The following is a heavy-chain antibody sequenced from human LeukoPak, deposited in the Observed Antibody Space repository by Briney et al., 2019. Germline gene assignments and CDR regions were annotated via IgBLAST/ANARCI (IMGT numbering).Heavy chain of an antibody. J-gene: IGHJ4*02. D-gene: IGHD3-10*01. CDR2: ISSSSSTI. CDR1: GFTFSMYG. V-gene: IGHV3-48*01. CDR3: ANVDGSGSFTG. Sequence: SGGSLRLSCAASGFTFSMYGMNWVRQAPGKGLEWVSYISSSSSTIYYADSVKGRFTISRDNAKNSLYLQMNSLRAEDTAVYYCANVDGSGSFTGWGQGTLVTVSS.